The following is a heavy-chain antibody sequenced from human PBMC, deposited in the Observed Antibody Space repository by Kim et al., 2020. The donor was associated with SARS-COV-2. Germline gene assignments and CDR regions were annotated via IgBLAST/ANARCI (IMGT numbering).Heavy chain of an antibody. CDR3: AKGYTVAGKTSYFDS. CDR2: ISYGAGGDT. D-gene: IGHD6-19*01. CDR1: GFTFTSHA. V-gene: IGHV3-23*01. Sequence: GGSLRLSCAASGFTFTSHAMTWVRQAPGKGLEWVSIISYGAGGDTFSAPSVRGRFTISRDNSKNMVYLQMNSLRAEDTAIYYCAKGYTVAGKTSYFDSWGQGTLVTVSS. J-gene: IGHJ4*02.